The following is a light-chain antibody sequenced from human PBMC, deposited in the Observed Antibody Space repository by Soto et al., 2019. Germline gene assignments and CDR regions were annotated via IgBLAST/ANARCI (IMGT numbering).Light chain of an antibody. CDR1: QSVSNNY. J-gene: IGKJ1*01. CDR2: VAS. V-gene: IGKV3-20*01. CDR3: QQYGKSCT. Sequence: ESVFSQSPGTLSLSPGERATLSCRASQSVSNNYLACYQQKPGQSPRLLIHVASNRATGIPDRFSGSGSGTDFTLTISRLEPEDSADYYCQQYGKSCTFGQGTKVDI.